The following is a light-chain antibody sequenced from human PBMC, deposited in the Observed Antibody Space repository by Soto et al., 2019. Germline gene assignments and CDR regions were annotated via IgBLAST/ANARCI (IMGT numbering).Light chain of an antibody. Sequence: AIRMTRSPSSFSASTGDRVTITCRASQGISSYLAWYQQKPGKAPKLLIYAASTLQSGVPSRFSGSGSGTDFTLTISCLQSEDFATYYCQQYYSYGWTFGQGTKVEIK. CDR3: QQYYSYGWT. J-gene: IGKJ1*01. V-gene: IGKV1-8*01. CDR1: QGISSY. CDR2: AAS.